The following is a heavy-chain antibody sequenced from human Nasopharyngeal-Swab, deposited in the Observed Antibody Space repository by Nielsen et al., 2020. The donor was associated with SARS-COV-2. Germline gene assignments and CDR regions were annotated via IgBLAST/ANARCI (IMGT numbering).Heavy chain of an antibody. V-gene: IGHV3-30*18. J-gene: IGHJ5*02. CDR3: ANLGDIVVVPAAMGPGWFDP. CDR1: GFTFSSYG. D-gene: IGHD2-2*01. CDR2: ISYDGSNK. Sequence: GESLKISCAASGFTFSSYGMHWVRQAPGKGLEWVAVISYDGSNKYYADSVKGRFTISRDNSKNTLYLQMNSLRAEDTAVYYCANLGDIVVVPAAMGPGWFDPWGQETLVTVSS.